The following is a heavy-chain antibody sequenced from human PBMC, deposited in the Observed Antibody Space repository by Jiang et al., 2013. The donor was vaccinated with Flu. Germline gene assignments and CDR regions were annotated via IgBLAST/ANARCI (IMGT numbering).Heavy chain of an antibody. CDR1: GFTFREYY. CDR3: ARACRYSYLCAIDY. Sequence: VKPGGSLRLSCAASGFTFREYYMSWIRQAPGKGLEWVSDTDSSISYTNYADSVKGRFTISRDNARNSLYLQMNSLRAEDTAVYYCARACRYSYLCAIDYWGQGTLVTVSS. J-gene: IGHJ4*02. CDR2: TDSSISYT. V-gene: IGHV3-11*06. D-gene: IGHD5-18*01.